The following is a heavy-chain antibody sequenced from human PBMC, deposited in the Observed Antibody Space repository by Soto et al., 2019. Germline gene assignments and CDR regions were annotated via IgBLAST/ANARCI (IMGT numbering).Heavy chain of an antibody. J-gene: IGHJ4*02. CDR1: GFTLSSYG. D-gene: IGHD2-15*01. Sequence: QVQLVESGGGVVQPGRSLRLSCAASGFTLSSYGMHWVRQAPGKGLEWVAVISYGGSNKDYADSVKGRFTISRDNSKNTLYLQMNSLRTEETAVYYCARERSGGVVVVAAYFDYWGQGTLVTISS. CDR2: ISYGGSNK. CDR3: ARERSGGVVVVAAYFDY. V-gene: IGHV3-30*03.